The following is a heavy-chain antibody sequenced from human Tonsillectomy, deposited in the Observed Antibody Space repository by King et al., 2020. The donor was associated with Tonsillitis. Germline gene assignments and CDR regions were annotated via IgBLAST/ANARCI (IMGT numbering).Heavy chain of an antibody. CDR1: GFTFDVYS. V-gene: IGHV3-48*01. Sequence: VQLVESGGGLVQPGGSLRLSCAASGFTFDVYSMNWVRQAPGKGLEWVSYITSSSSSIYYADSVKGRFTISRDNAKNSLYLQMNSLRGEDTAVYYSATDRFLTVTVPTMDVWGQGTTVTVSS. J-gene: IGHJ6*02. CDR2: ITSSSSSI. D-gene: IGHD4-17*01. CDR3: ATDRFLTVTVPTMDV.